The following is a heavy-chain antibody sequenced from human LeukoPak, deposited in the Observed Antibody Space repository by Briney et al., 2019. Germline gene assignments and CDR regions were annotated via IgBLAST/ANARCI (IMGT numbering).Heavy chain of an antibody. Sequence: ASVKVSCKASGYTFTSYFIHWERQAPGQGLEWVGLINPSAGGRNYAQKFQGRVTMTRDTSTSTVYMELSSLRSEDTAIYYCARAIYDSSGYYGYWGQGTLVTVSS. J-gene: IGHJ4*02. CDR3: ARAIYDSSGYYGY. V-gene: IGHV1-46*01. D-gene: IGHD3-22*01. CDR2: INPSAGGR. CDR1: GYTFTSYF.